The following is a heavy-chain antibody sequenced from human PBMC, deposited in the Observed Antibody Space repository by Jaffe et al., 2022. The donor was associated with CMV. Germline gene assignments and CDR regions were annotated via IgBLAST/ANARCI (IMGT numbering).Heavy chain of an antibody. D-gene: IGHD3-22*01. CDR3: AREAASPPHSSGHPGRSWFDP. CDR1: GGTFSSYA. CDR2: IIPILGIA. V-gene: IGHV1-69*09. J-gene: IGHJ5*02. Sequence: QVQLVQSGAEVKKPGSSVKVSCKASGGTFSSYAISWVRQAPGQGLEWMGRIIPILGIANYAQKFQGRVTITADKSTSTAYMELSSLRSEDTAVYYCAREAASPPHSSGHPGRSWFDPWGQGTLVTVSS.